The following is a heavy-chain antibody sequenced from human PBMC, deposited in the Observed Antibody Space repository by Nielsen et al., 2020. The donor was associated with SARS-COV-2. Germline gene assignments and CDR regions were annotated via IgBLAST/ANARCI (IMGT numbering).Heavy chain of an antibody. D-gene: IGHD4-17*01. CDR3: ARTRSMTTVNVYYYYGMDV. J-gene: IGHJ6*02. V-gene: IGHV3-11*03. Sequence: WIRQPPGKGLEWVSSISSSSSYTNYADSVKGRFTISRDNAKNSLYLQMNSLRAEDTAVYYCARTRSMTTVNVYYYYGMDVWGQGTTVTVSS. CDR2: ISSSSSYT.